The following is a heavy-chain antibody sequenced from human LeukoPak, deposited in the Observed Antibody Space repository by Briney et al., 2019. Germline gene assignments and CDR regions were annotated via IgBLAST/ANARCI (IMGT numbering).Heavy chain of an antibody. Sequence: GGSLRLSCAASGFTFSSYSMNWVRQAPGKGLKWVSSISSSSSYIYYADSVKGRFTISRDNAKNSLYLQMNSLRAEDTAVYYCARVGVAAAALNWFDPWGQGTLVTVSS. CDR2: ISSSSSYI. CDR3: ARVGVAAAALNWFDP. CDR1: GFTFSSYS. J-gene: IGHJ5*02. V-gene: IGHV3-21*01. D-gene: IGHD6-13*01.